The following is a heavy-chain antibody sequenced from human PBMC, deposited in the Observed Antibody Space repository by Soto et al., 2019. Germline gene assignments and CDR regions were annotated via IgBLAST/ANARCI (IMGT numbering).Heavy chain of an antibody. CDR1: GFTFSSYA. D-gene: IGHD3-22*01. CDR3: AKDEMGYSRYFDY. Sequence: GVLRLSCAASGFTFSSYAMSWVRQAPGKGLEWVSAISGSGGSTYYADSVKGRFTISRDNSKNTLYLQMNSLRAEDTAVYCCAKDEMGYSRYFDYWGQGTLVTVSS. J-gene: IGHJ4*02. V-gene: IGHV3-23*01. CDR2: ISGSGGST.